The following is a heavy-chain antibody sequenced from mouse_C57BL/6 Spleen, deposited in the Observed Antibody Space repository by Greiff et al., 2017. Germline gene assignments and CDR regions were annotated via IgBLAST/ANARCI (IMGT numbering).Heavy chain of an antibody. D-gene: IGHD2-3*01. CDR3: ARQHDGYYTWFAY. CDR1: GFTFSDYG. Sequence: EVMLVESGGGLVKPGGSLKLSCAASGFTFSDYGMHWVRQAPEKGLEWVAYISSGSGTIYYADTVKGRFTISRDNAKNTLFLQMTSLRSEDTAIYYCARQHDGYYTWFAYWGQGTLVTVSA. J-gene: IGHJ3*01. CDR2: ISSGSGTI. V-gene: IGHV5-17*01.